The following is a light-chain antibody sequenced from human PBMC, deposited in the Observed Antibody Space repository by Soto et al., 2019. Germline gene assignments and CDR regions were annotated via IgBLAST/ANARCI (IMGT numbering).Light chain of an antibody. Sequence: QSALTQPASVSGSPGQSITISCTGTSSDVGGYILVSWYQQHPGKAPKLMIYEGSKRPSGVSNRFSGSKSGNTASLTISGLQAEDEAHYYCCSYTSISTWVFGGGTKLTVL. CDR1: SSDVGGYIL. CDR3: CSYTSISTWV. J-gene: IGLJ3*02. CDR2: EGS. V-gene: IGLV2-14*02.